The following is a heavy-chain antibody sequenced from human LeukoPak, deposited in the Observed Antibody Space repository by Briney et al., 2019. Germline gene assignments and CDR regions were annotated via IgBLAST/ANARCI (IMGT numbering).Heavy chain of an antibody. J-gene: IGHJ4*02. Sequence: QPGGSLRLSCAASGFTVSSNYMSWVRQAPGKGLEWVSVIYSGGSTYYADSVKGRFTISRDNSKNTLYLQMNSLRAEDTAVYYCAKDEGYCSSTSCYGHFGYWGQGTLVTVSS. CDR1: GFTVSSNY. CDR3: AKDEGYCSSTSCYGHFGY. V-gene: IGHV3-53*01. D-gene: IGHD2-2*01. CDR2: IYSGGST.